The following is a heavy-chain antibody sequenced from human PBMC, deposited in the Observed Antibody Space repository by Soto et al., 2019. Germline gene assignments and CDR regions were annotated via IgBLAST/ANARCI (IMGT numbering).Heavy chain of an antibody. CDR3: ARDLWVLRYFDWSNYFEY. J-gene: IGHJ4*02. CDR2: INPSGGST. D-gene: IGHD3-9*01. V-gene: IGHV1-46*03. Sequence: ASVKVSCKSSGYTFTSYYMHWVRQAPGQGLEWMGIINPSGGSTSYAQKFQGRVTMTRDTSTSTVYMELSSLRSEDTAVYYCARDLWVLRYFDWSNYFEYWGQGTLVTVSS. CDR1: GYTFTSYY.